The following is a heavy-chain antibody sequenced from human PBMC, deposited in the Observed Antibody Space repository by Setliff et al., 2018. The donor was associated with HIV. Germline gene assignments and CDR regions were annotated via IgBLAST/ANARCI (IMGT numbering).Heavy chain of an antibody. V-gene: IGHV3-15*01. Sequence: GGSLRLSCADSGFTFTTYSMNWVRQAPGKGLEWVGRSYTKTDGGTTDYAAPVKGRFTISRDDSKNTLYLQMNSLKTEDTAVYYCTTDLGGSYHGWNYWGQGTLVTVSS. CDR3: TTDLGGSYHGWNY. CDR1: GFTFTTYS. J-gene: IGHJ4*02. D-gene: IGHD1-26*01. CDR2: SYTKTDGGTT.